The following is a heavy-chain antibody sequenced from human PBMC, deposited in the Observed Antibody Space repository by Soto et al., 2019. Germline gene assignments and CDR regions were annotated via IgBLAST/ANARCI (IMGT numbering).Heavy chain of an antibody. D-gene: IGHD6-19*01. CDR2: IYYSGST. CDR1: GGSISSYY. Sequence: PSETLSLTCTVSGGSISSYYWSWIRQPPGKGLEWIGYIYYSGSTNYNPSLKSRVTISVDTSKNQFSLKLSSVTAADTAVYYCARQVYGYSSGWYSGFDYWGQGTLVTVSS. V-gene: IGHV4-59*08. J-gene: IGHJ4*02. CDR3: ARQVYGYSSGWYSGFDY.